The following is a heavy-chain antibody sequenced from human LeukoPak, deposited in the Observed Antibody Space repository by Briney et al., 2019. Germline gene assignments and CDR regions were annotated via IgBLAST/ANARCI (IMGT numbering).Heavy chain of an antibody. CDR1: GFTFSSYA. CDR3: ATYSSRNAREFQS. J-gene: IGHJ1*01. D-gene: IGHD2-2*01. CDR2: IGGSGSPT. V-gene: IGHV3-23*01. Sequence: GGSLRLSCAASGFTFSSYAMTWVRQAPGKGLEWVSAIGGSGSPTYYADSVRGRFTISRDNSKNTLYLQMNSLRAEDTAVYYCATYSSRNAREFQSWGQGTLVTVSS.